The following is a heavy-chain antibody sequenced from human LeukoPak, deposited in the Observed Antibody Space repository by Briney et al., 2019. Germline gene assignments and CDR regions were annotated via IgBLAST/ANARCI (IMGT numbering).Heavy chain of an antibody. J-gene: IGHJ4*02. V-gene: IGHV4-59*01. D-gene: IGHD5-12*01. CDR1: GGSISSYY. CDR2: IYYSGST. CDR3: ARALPMGWLRYNNPDYYFDY. Sequence: PSETLSLTCTASGGSISSYYWSWIRQPPGKGLEWIGYIYYSGSTNYNPSLKSRVTISVDTSKNQFSLKLNSVTAADTAVYYCARALPMGWLRYNNPDYYFDYWGQGTPVTVSS.